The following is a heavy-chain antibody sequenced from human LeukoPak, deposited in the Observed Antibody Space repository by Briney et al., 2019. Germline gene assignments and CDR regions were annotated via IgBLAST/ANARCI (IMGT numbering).Heavy chain of an antibody. CDR3: ARGRHDITMIVVVMTSVSYYLDV. V-gene: IGHV4-34*01. Sequence: ASETLSLTCAVYGGSFSGYHWTWIRQSPEKGLEWIGDINPSGSTYYNPSLKSRLTISVDTSKNQFSLKLRSVTAADTAVYYCARGRHDITMIVVVMTSVSYYLDVWGKGTTVTVS. J-gene: IGHJ6*03. D-gene: IGHD3-22*01. CDR1: GGSFSGYH. CDR2: INPSGST.